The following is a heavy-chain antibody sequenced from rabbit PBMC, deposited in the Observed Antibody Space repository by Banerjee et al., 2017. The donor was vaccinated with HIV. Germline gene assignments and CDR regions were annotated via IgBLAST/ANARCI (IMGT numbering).Heavy chain of an antibody. CDR2: IRGGSSGST. D-gene: IGHD7-1*01. V-gene: IGHV1S40*01. Sequence: QSLEESGGGLVQPEGSLTLTCTASGFSFSSSYYMCWVRQAPGKGLEWIACIRGGSSGSTYYASWAKSRFTISKTSSTTVTLQMTSLTAADTATYFCARGFYAGYIDNGDALNGFSLWGPGTLVTVS. CDR3: ARGFYAGYIDNGDALNGFSL. CDR1: GFSFSSSYY. J-gene: IGHJ4*01.